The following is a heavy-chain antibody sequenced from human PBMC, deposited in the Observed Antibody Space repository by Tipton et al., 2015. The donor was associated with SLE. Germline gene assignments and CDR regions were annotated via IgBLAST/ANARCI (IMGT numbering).Heavy chain of an antibody. D-gene: IGHD5-24*01. CDR1: GGSISSGGYY. Sequence: TLSLTCTVSGGSISSGGYYWSWIRQHPGKGLEWIGNIYYSGSTYYNPSLKSRVSISVDTSKNQFSLKLSSVTAADTAVYYCAREGIEMATIGNWGQGTMVTVSS. V-gene: IGHV4-31*03. J-gene: IGHJ3*01. CDR2: IYYSGST. CDR3: AREGIEMATIGN.